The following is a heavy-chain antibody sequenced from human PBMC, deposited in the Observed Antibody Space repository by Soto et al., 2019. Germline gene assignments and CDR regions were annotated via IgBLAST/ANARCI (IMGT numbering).Heavy chain of an antibody. CDR3: ARVNTIFWVLDY. CDR2: IYYSGST. V-gene: IGHV4-59*01. J-gene: IGHJ4*02. D-gene: IGHD3-9*01. CDR1: GGSISSYY. Sequence: PSETLALTCTVSGGSISSYYWSWIRQPPGKGLEWIGYIYYSGSTNHNPSLKSRVTISVDTSKNQFSLKLSSVTAADTAVYYCARVNTIFWVLDYWGQGTLVTVSS.